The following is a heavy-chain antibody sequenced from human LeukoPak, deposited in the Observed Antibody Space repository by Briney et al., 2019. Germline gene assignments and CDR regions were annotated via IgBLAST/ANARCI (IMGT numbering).Heavy chain of an antibody. J-gene: IGHJ4*02. CDR1: GFTSSDYT. V-gene: IGHV3-21*01. Sequence: GGSLRLSCAASGFTSSDYTMNWVRQAPGKGVESVSSIGRVTTYIYYTDSVKGGFTSARDNAKNSLYLQMNSLRAEDTAVYYCARAIAVAGPYYFDYWGQGTLATVSS. CDR2: IGRVTTYI. D-gene: IGHD6-19*01. CDR3: ARAIAVAGPYYFDY.